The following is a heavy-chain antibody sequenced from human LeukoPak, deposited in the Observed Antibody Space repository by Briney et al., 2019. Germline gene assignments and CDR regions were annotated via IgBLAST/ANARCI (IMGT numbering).Heavy chain of an antibody. CDR1: GYTFTGYY. J-gene: IGHJ6*02. Sequence: ASVKVSCKASGYTFTGYYMHWVRQAPGQGLEWMGWINPNSGGTNYAQKFQGRVTMTRDTSISTAYMELSRLRSDDTAVYYCASGGSGSYFHYYGMDVWGQGTTATVSS. CDR2: INPNSGGT. D-gene: IGHD3-10*01. CDR3: ASGGSGSYFHYYGMDV. V-gene: IGHV1-2*02.